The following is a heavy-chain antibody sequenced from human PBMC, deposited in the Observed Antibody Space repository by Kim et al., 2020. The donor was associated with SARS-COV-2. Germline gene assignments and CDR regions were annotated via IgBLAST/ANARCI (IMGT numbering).Heavy chain of an antibody. J-gene: IGHJ5*02. CDR3: AKAALYSSSWYVKSA. Sequence: GGSLRLSCAASGFTFSSYGMHWVRQAPGKGLEWVAVISYDGSNKYYADSVKGRFTISRDNSKNTLYLQMNSLRAEDTAVYYCAKAALYSSSWYVKSAWGQGTLVTVSS. D-gene: IGHD6-13*01. CDR2: ISYDGSNK. V-gene: IGHV3-30*18. CDR1: GFTFSSYG.